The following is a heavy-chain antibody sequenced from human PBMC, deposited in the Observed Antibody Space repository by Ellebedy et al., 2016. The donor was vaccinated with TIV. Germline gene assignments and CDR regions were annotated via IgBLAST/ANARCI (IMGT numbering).Heavy chain of an antibody. CDR1: GFTITNSF. J-gene: IGHJ4*02. Sequence: PGGSLRLSCEVSGFTITNSFMSWIRQAPGKGLEWVAYFSSASNTIQYADSVKGRFTVSRDNTKNTLYLQMNSLRGDDTAVYFCARGKQWLSFDVWGQGSLVTVSS. CDR2: FSSASNTI. V-gene: IGHV3-11*01. CDR3: ARGKQWLSFDV. D-gene: IGHD6-19*01.